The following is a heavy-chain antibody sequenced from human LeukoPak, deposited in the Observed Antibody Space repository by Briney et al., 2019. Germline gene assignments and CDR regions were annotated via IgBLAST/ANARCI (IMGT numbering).Heavy chain of an antibody. Sequence: SETLSLTCTVSGGSISSYYWSWIRQPPGKGLEWIGEINHSGSTNYNPSLKSRVTISVDTSKNQFSLKLSSVTAADTAVYYCARGGYDYVWGSYRYTGGLDYWGQGTLVTVSS. J-gene: IGHJ4*02. CDR2: INHSGST. CDR3: ARGGYDYVWGSYRYTGGLDY. CDR1: GGSISSYY. D-gene: IGHD3-16*02. V-gene: IGHV4-34*01.